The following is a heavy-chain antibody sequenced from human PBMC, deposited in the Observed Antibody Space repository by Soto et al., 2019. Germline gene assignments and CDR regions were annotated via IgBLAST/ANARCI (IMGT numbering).Heavy chain of an antibody. D-gene: IGHD2-8*01. CDR1: GFTFSSYW. Sequence: PGGSLRLSCAASGFTFSSYWMSWVRQAPGKGLEWVANIKQDGSEKYYVDSVKGRFTISRDNAKNSLYLQMNSLRAEDTAVYYCARYGISMLYYYYYYMDVWGKGTTVTVSS. CDR3: ARYGISMLYYYYYYMDV. V-gene: IGHV3-7*01. J-gene: IGHJ6*03. CDR2: IKQDGSEK.